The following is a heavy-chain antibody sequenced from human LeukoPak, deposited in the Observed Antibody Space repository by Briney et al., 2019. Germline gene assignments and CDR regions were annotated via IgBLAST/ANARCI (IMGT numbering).Heavy chain of an antibody. CDR2: IKQDGSEK. Sequence: GGSLRLSCAASGFTFSSYWMSWVRQAPGKGLEWVANIKQDGSEKYYVDSVKGRFTISRDNAKNSLYLQMSSLRAEDTALYYCARLEMMSTVTTQYFDYWGQGTLVTVSS. D-gene: IGHD4-17*01. CDR1: GFTFSSYW. V-gene: IGHV3-7*03. CDR3: ARLEMMSTVTTQYFDY. J-gene: IGHJ4*02.